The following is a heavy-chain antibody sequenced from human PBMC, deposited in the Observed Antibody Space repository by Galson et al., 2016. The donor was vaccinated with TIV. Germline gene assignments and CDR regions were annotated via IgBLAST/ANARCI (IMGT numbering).Heavy chain of an antibody. CDR3: ARDPAPTGQWWYDY. D-gene: IGHD2-15*01. Sequence: SVKVSCKASGGTFDNYAINWVRQAPGQGLEWMGRFIPTFEIANYARKFQDRVTITADKFTSTAYVELSNLRSDDTAMYYCARDPAPTGQWWYDYWGQGTLVTVSS. CDR2: FIPTFEIA. CDR1: GGTFDNYA. J-gene: IGHJ4*02. V-gene: IGHV1-69*04.